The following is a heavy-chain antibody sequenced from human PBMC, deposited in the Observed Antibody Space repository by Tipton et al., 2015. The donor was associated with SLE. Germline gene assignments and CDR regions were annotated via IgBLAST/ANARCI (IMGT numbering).Heavy chain of an antibody. CDR1: GGSFSGYY. V-gene: IGHV4-34*01. D-gene: IGHD6-13*01. CDR3: AREGGSSWYWYFDL. J-gene: IGHJ2*01. Sequence: TLSLTCAVYGGSFSGYYWSWIRQPPGKGLEWVGEINHSGSTNYNPSLKSRVTISVDTSKNQFSLKLSSVTAADTAVYYCAREGGSSWYWYFDLWGRGTLVTVSS. CDR2: INHSGST.